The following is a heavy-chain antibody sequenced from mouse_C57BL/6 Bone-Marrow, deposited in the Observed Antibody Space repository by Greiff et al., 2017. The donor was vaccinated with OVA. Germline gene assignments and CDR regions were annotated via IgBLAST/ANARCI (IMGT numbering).Heavy chain of an antibody. CDR3: ARGDTPWFAY. J-gene: IGHJ3*01. Sequence: VQLQQPGTELVKPGASVKLSCKASGYTFTSYWMHWVKQRPGQGLEWIGQIYPGDGDTNYNGKFKGKATLTADKSSSTAYMQLSSLTSEDSAVYFCARGDTPWFAYWGQGTLVTVSA. CDR1: GYTFTSYW. CDR2: IYPGDGDT. D-gene: IGHD5-1-1*01. V-gene: IGHV1-80*01.